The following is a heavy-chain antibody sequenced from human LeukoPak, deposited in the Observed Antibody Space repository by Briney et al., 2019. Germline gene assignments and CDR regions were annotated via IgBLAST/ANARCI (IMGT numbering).Heavy chain of an antibody. CDR2: ITSSSSTI. D-gene: IGHD2-2*01. CDR1: GFTFSSYG. Sequence: GGSLRLSCVASGFTFSSYGMNWVRQAPGKGLEWVSYITSSSSTIYYADSVKGRFTISRDNAKNSLYLQMNSPRAEDTAVYYCARDYAFDYWGQGTLVTVSS. CDR3: ARDYAFDY. J-gene: IGHJ4*02. V-gene: IGHV3-48*01.